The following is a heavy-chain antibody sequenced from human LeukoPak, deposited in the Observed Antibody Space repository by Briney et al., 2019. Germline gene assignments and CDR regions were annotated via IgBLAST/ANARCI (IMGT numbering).Heavy chain of an antibody. V-gene: IGHV3-23*01. D-gene: IGHD6-13*01. CDR3: AKDLEAGSSWYGRVFDC. CDR1: GFTFSSYA. J-gene: IGHJ4*02. Sequence: GGSLRLSCAASGFTFSSYAMSWVRQAPGKGLEWVSTISGSGGSTYYADSVKGRFSISRDNSKNTLYLQMTSLRAEDAAIYYCAKDLEAGSSWYGRVFDCWGQGTLVTVSS. CDR2: ISGSGGST.